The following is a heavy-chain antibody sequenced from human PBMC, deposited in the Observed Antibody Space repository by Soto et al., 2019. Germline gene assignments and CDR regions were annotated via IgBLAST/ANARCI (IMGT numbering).Heavy chain of an antibody. CDR1: GFTFDDYG. D-gene: IGHD2-15*01. V-gene: IGHV3-20*01. Sequence: GGSLRLSCAASGFTFDDYGMSWVRQAPGKGLEWVSGINWNGGSTGYADSVKGRFTISRDNAKNSLYLQMNSLRAEDTALYHCARENCSGGSCYSSSEYWFDPWGQGTLVTVSS. J-gene: IGHJ5*02. CDR3: ARENCSGGSCYSSSEYWFDP. CDR2: INWNGGST.